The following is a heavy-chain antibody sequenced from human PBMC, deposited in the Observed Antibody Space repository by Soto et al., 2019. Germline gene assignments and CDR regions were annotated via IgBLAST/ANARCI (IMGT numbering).Heavy chain of an antibody. CDR3: ATQKIRFSAAGTLYGLGV. Sequence: EGQMVESGGNLVRRGGALRLSCEAPGFSFSIYAMNWVRQAPGKGLEWISYISSTSGTTYYADSVKGRFTIFRDNAKNSRFLQLNGLRDDDTAVYYCATQKIRFSAAGTLYGLGVWGQGNTVTLSS. D-gene: IGHD6-25*01. CDR1: GFSFSIYA. J-gene: IGHJ6*02. CDR2: ISSTSGTT. V-gene: IGHV3-48*02.